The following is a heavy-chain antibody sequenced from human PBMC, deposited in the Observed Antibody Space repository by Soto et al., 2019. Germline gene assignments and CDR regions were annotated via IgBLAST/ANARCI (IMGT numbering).Heavy chain of an antibody. CDR2: ISGSGDYT. CDR1: GFTFSTYA. CDR3: AKVVSSSSSGGA. J-gene: IGHJ4*02. D-gene: IGHD6-6*01. Sequence: GGSLRLSCTGSGFTFSTYAMSWVRQAPGKGLEWVSGISGSGDYTSYADSVKGRFTISRDNSKNTLYLQMNSLRAEDTAVYYCAKVVSSSSSGGAWGQGTLVTVSS. V-gene: IGHV3-23*01.